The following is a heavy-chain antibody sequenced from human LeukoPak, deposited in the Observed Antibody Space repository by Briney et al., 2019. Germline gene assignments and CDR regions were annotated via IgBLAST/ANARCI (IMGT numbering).Heavy chain of an antibody. J-gene: IGHJ4*02. Sequence: GASVKVSCKASGGTFSSYAISWVRQAPGQGLEWMGRIIPILGIANYAQKFQGRVTITADKSTSTAYMELSSLRSEDTAVYYCARAEGDSGYYVGRGQGTLVTVSS. CDR1: GGTFSSYA. V-gene: IGHV1-69*04. CDR3: ARAEGDSGYYVG. D-gene: IGHD3-22*01. CDR2: IIPILGIA.